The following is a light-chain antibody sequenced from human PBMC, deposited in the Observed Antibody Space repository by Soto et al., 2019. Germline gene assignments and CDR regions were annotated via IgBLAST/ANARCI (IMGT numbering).Light chain of an antibody. CDR3: VAWDDSLNGWL. Sequence: QSVLTQPPSVSEAPRQRVTISCSGSRSNIGNNAVDWYQQLPGQAPKLLIYYDDLLPAGVSDRFSGSKSGTSASLAISGLQSEDEADYYCVAWDDSLNGWLFGGGTKVTVL. CDR1: RSNIGNNA. J-gene: IGLJ3*02. V-gene: IGLV1-36*01. CDR2: YDD.